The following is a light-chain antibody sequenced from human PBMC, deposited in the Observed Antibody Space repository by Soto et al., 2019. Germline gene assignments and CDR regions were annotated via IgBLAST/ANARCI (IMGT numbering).Light chain of an antibody. CDR2: GAS. Sequence: DIVLTQSPGTLSLSPGERATLSCRASQSVRNSYLTWYQQKPGQAPRLLIYGASSRATGIPYRFSGSGSGTDFTLTISRLEPEDFAVYYCQQYGTSPLTFGGGTKVEIK. CDR1: QSVRNSY. V-gene: IGKV3-20*01. CDR3: QQYGTSPLT. J-gene: IGKJ4*01.